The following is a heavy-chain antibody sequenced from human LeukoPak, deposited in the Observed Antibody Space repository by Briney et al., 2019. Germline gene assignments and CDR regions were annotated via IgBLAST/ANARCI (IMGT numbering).Heavy chain of an antibody. CDR3: CSYGLDAFDI. D-gene: IGHD2-15*01. Sequence: PSETLSLTCTVSGGSISSSSHCWAWIRQPPGKGLEYIGSTYYSGSTYYNPSLKSRVTISVDTSKNQFSLRLSSVTAADTAVYYCCSYGLDAFDIWGQGTMVTVSS. CDR2: TYYSGST. CDR1: GGSISSSSHC. V-gene: IGHV4-39*01. J-gene: IGHJ3*02.